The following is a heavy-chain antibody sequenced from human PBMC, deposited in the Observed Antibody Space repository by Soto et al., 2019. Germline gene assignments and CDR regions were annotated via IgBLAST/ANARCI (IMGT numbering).Heavy chain of an antibody. Sequence: GGSLRLSCAASGFTFSSYSMNWVRQAPGKGLEWVSYISSSSSTIYYADSVKGRFTISRDNAKNSVYLQMNSLRAEDTAVYYCARDGGDSSSWYFAFDIWGQGTMVTVSS. CDR2: ISSSSSTI. CDR3: ARDGGDSSSWYFAFDI. J-gene: IGHJ3*02. D-gene: IGHD6-13*01. CDR1: GFTFSSYS. V-gene: IGHV3-48*01.